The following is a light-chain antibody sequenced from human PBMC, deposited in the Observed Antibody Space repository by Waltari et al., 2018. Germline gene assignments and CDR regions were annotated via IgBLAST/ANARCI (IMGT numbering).Light chain of an antibody. CDR2: GAS. J-gene: IGKJ2*01. Sequence: EIVMTQSPATLSVSPGERATLSCRASQSVSSNLAWYQQKPGQASRLLIYGASTRATGIPARFSGSGSGTEFTLTISSLQSEDFAVYYCQQYNNWRGTFGQGTKLEIK. CDR3: QQYNNWRGT. CDR1: QSVSSN. V-gene: IGKV3-15*01.